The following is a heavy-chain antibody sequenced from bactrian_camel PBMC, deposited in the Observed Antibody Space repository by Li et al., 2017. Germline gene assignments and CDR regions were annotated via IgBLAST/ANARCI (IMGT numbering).Heavy chain of an antibody. CDR1: GFSFSNYW. CDR2: IFSDGVTI. J-gene: IGHJ4*01. D-gene: IGHD7*01. V-gene: IGHV3S25*01. Sequence: QVQLVESGGSSVQPGGFLRLSCVASGFSFSNYWMYWVRQAPRKGLEWVSKIFSDGVTILYSDSVKGRFTISQDKAKSIVYLQMNSLQPEDTGVYSCAAVSCPRGVVVAAADQYEHWGQGTQVTVS. CDR3: AAVSCPRGVVVAAADQYEH.